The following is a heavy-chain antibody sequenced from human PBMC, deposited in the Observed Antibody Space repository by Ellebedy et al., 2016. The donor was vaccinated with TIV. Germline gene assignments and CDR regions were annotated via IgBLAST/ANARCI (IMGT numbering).Heavy chain of an antibody. V-gene: IGHV3-74*01. Sequence: GESLKISCEASGFSFSRNSMHWVRQVPGKGLVWLSGIASDSSFICYVDSVKGRFTISRDNAKNTVYLQMNSLRVEDTALNYLDGDSGDSGSFHVWGQGTMVAGSS. D-gene: IGHD4-17*01. J-gene: IGHJ3*01. CDR1: GFSFSRNS. CDR2: IASDSSFI. CDR3: DGDSGDSGSFHV.